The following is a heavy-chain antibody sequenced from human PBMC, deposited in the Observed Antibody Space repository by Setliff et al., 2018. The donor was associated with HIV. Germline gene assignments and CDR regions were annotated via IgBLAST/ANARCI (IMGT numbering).Heavy chain of an antibody. CDR3: ARVYDSSGYSLSIPGY. Sequence: PGGSLRLSCIGSGFSLSSHWMSWVRQAPGKGLEWVANVKHDGSEQHYVDSVKGRFTISRDNVNNSMYLEMNRLRAEDTAVYYCARVYDSSGYSLSIPGYWGQGTLVTVSS. D-gene: IGHD3-22*01. CDR1: GFSLSSHW. CDR2: VKHDGSEQ. J-gene: IGHJ4*01. V-gene: IGHV3-7*01.